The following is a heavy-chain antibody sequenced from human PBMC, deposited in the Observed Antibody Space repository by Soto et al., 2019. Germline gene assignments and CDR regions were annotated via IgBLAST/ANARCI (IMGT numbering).Heavy chain of an antibody. Sequence: QVQLVQSGAEVKKPGASVKVSCKASGYTFTSYGISWVRQAPGQGLEWMGWISAYNGNTNYAQKLQGRVTMTTDTPPITASIELRSLTSAVTAVYFCATDAVSSGSSCGPATLVTVSS. CDR3: ATDAVSSGSS. CDR2: ISAYNGNT. D-gene: IGHD1-26*01. CDR1: GYTFTSYG. J-gene: IGHJ5*02. V-gene: IGHV1-18*01.